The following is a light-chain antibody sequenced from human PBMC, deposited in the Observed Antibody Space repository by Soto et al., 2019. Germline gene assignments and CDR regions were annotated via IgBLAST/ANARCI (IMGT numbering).Light chain of an antibody. CDR3: CSSAPESTYL. Sequence: QPALAQPASVSGSPGQSVTISCTGTSSDVGAYNSVSWYQQHPDKAPQLMIYKGTQRPSGVSNRFSGSTPGNAASLTISGLQAGDDADYFCCSSAPESTYLFGTGTKVTVL. V-gene: IGLV2-23*01. CDR2: KGT. CDR1: SSDVGAYNS. J-gene: IGLJ1*01.